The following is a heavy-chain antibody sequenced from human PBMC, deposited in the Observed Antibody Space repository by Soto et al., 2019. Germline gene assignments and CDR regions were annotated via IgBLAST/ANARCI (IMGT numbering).Heavy chain of an antibody. CDR3: ARGYCSSTSCARWYFDL. D-gene: IGHD2-2*01. V-gene: IGHV1-69*02. CDR1: GGTFSSYT. J-gene: IGHJ2*01. CDR2: IIPILGIA. Sequence: QVQLVQSGAEVKKPGSSVKVSCKASGGTFSSYTISWVRQAPGQGLEWMGRIIPILGIANYAQKFQGRVTDTADKSTSTAYMELSSLRSEDTAVYYCARGYCSSTSCARWYFDLWGRGTLVTVSS.